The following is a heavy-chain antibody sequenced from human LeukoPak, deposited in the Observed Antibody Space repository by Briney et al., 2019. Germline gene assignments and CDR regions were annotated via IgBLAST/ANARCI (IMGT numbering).Heavy chain of an antibody. D-gene: IGHD1-26*01. CDR2: IYYSGST. V-gene: IGHV4-59*08. J-gene: IGHJ5*02. Sequence: SETLSLTCTVSGGSISSYYWSWIRQPPGKGPEWIGYIYYSGSTNYNPSLKSRVTISVDTSKNQFSLKLSSVTAADTAVYYCARHQGSWEYWFDPWGQGTLVTVSS. CDR1: GGSISSYY. CDR3: ARHQGSWEYWFDP.